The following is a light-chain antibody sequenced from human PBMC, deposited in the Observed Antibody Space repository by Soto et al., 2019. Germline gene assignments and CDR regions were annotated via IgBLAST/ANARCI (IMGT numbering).Light chain of an antibody. V-gene: IGKV3-15*01. J-gene: IGKJ5*01. Sequence: EVVMTQSPAPLSVSPGERATLSCRASESVSSNLAWYQQRPGQAPRLVIYGAATRATGIPARFSGGGSGTEFTLTIISLLSEDFAVYYCRQYNSCPPSTFGQGTRLEIK. CDR3: RQYNSCPPST. CDR2: GAA. CDR1: ESVSSN.